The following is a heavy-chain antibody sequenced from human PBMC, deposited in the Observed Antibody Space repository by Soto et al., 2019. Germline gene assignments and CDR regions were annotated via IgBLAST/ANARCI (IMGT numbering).Heavy chain of an antibody. D-gene: IGHD3-10*01. V-gene: IGHV3-21*01. CDR3: VRTGHVFDVHYYGMDL. Sequence: LRLSCEASGFTFNDYSMDWVRQAPEKGLEWVSSISSSDTYIYYADSVKGRFAISRDNANNVMYLQMDTLRAEDTAVYYCVRTGHVFDVHYYGMDLWGQGTTVTVSS. CDR1: GFTFNDYS. J-gene: IGHJ6*02. CDR2: ISSSDTYI.